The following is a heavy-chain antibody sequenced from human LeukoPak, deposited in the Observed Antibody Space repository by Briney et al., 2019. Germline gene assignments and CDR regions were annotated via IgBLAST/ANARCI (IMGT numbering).Heavy chain of an antibody. V-gene: IGHV1-69-2*01. CDR3: ATDFPVNPATEPNWFDP. CDR1: GYTFTDYY. D-gene: IGHD1-14*01. CDR2: VDPEDGET. J-gene: IGHJ5*02. Sequence: GASVKVSCRASGYTFTDYYMHWVQQAPGKGLEWMGRVDPEDGETIYAEKFQGRVTITADTSTDTAYMELSSLRSEDTAVYYCATDFPVNPATEPNWFDPWGQGTLVTVSS.